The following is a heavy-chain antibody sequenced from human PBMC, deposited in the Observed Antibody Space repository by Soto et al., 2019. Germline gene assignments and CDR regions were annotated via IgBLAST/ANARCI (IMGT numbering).Heavy chain of an antibody. CDR3: ARDTPMVRGVIITDYYGMDV. Sequence: ASVKVSCKASGYTFTSYGISWVRQAPGQGLEWMGWISAYNGNTNYAQKLQGRVTMTTDTSTSTAYMELRSLRSDDTAVYYCARDTPMVRGVIITDYYGMDVWGQGTTVTVSS. J-gene: IGHJ6*02. CDR1: GYTFTSYG. CDR2: ISAYNGNT. V-gene: IGHV1-18*01. D-gene: IGHD3-10*01.